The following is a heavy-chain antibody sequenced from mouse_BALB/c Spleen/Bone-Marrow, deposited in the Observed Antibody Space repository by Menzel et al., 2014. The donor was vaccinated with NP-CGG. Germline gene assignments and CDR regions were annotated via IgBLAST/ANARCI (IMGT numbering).Heavy chain of an antibody. CDR3: ARQGAYSYFDY. Sequence: VQLKQSGGGLVQPGVSLKLSCATSGFTFSDYYMYWVRQTPEKRLEWVAYISNGGGSTYYPDTVKGRFTISRDNAKNTLYLQMSRLKSEDTAMYYCARQGAYSYFDYWGQGTTLTVSS. D-gene: IGHD2-10*01. CDR1: GFTFSDYY. V-gene: IGHV5-12*02. CDR2: ISNGGGST. J-gene: IGHJ2*01.